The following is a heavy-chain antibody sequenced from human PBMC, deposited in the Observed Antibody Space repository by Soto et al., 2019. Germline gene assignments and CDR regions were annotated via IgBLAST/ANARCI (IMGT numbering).Heavy chain of an antibody. V-gene: IGHV2-5*02. J-gene: IGHJ4*02. CDR1: GFSLSTSGVG. Sequence: QITLKESGPPLVKPTQTLTLTCTFSGFSLSTSGVGVGWIRQPPGKALEWLALIYWDDDKRYSPSLKRRLTTTKDTSKNQVVLTMTNMDPVDTATYYCAHSLIPNWGSRGAFDYWGQGTLVTVSS. D-gene: IGHD7-27*01. CDR3: AHSLIPNWGSRGAFDY. CDR2: IYWDDDK.